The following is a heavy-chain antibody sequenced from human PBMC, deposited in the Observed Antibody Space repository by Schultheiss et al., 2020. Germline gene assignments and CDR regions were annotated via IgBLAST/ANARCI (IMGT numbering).Heavy chain of an antibody. Sequence: GGSLRLSCAASGFTFSSYAMHWVRQAPGKGLEWVAVISYDGSNKYYADSVKGRFTISRDNSKNTLYLQMNSLRAEDTAVYYCAKVGSGSYYLGGMDVWGQGTTVTVYS. D-gene: IGHD1-26*01. CDR3: AKVGSGSYYLGGMDV. CDR1: GFTFSSYA. J-gene: IGHJ6*02. CDR2: ISYDGSNK. V-gene: IGHV3-30*07.